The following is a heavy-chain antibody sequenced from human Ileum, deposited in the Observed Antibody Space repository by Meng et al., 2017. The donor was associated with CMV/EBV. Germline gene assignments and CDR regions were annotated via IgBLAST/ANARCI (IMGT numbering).Heavy chain of an antibody. CDR3: ARPAARPRDTDYYYYGMDV. Sequence: SVKVSCKASGGTFSGYAISWVRQAPGQGLEWMGGIIPIFGTANYAQKFQGRVTITTDESTSTAYMELSSLRSEDTAVYYCARPAARPRDTDYYYYGMDVWGQGTTVTVSS. D-gene: IGHD6-6*01. V-gene: IGHV1-69*05. J-gene: IGHJ6*02. CDR1: GGTFSGYA. CDR2: IIPIFGTA.